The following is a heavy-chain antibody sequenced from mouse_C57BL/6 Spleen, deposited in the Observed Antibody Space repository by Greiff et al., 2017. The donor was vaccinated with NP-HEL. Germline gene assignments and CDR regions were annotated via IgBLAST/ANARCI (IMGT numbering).Heavy chain of an antibody. CDR3: TNPCYGRSYCYFEV. Sequence: VQLQQSGAELVRPGASVKLSCTASGFNITDDYMHWVKQRPEQGLEWIGWIDPENGDTDYASKFQGKATITADTSSNTAYLQLSSLTSEAPAVYYGTNPCYGRSYCYFEVWGTGTTVTVSS. D-gene: IGHD1-1*01. CDR2: IDPENGDT. CDR1: GFNITDDY. J-gene: IGHJ1*03. V-gene: IGHV14-4*01.